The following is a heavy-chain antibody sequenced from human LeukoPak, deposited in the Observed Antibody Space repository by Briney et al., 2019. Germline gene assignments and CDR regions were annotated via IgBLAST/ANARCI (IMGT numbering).Heavy chain of an antibody. V-gene: IGHV1-2*06. D-gene: IGHD5-24*01. CDR2: INPNSGGT. J-gene: IGHJ4*02. CDR3: ARGRRDGYNMGNDYFDY. CDR1: GYTFTGYY. Sequence: ASVKVSCKASGYTFTGYYMHWVRQAPGQGLEWMGRINPNSGGTNYAQKFQGRVTMTRDTSISTAYMELSRLRSDDTAVYYCARGRRDGYNMGNDYFDYWGQGTLVTVSS.